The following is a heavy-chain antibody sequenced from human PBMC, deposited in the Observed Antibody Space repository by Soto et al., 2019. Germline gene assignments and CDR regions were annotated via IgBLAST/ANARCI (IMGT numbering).Heavy chain of an antibody. V-gene: IGHV3-64*01. CDR1: GFTLIGYA. Sequence: GGALRLSCAASGFTLIGYAMDWVRQAPGKGLEYVSGISSNGVGTYYANSVQGRFTISRDNSKNTVYFQMGSLRPEDMAVYYCARRARPDFYYMDVWGKGTTVTVSS. J-gene: IGHJ6*03. D-gene: IGHD6-6*01. CDR3: ARRARPDFYYMDV. CDR2: ISSNGVGT.